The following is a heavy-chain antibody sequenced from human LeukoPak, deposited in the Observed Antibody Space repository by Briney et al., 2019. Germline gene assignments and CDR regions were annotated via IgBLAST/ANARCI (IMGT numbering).Heavy chain of an antibody. Sequence: GGPLRLSCAASGFTFSSYAMHWVRQAPGKGLEWVAVISYDGSNKYYADSVKGRFTISRDNSKNTLYLQMNSLRAEDTAVYYCASLNGNLFDYWGQGTLVTVSS. D-gene: IGHD4-23*01. CDR2: ISYDGSNK. J-gene: IGHJ4*02. CDR3: ASLNGNLFDY. CDR1: GFTFSSYA. V-gene: IGHV3-30-3*01.